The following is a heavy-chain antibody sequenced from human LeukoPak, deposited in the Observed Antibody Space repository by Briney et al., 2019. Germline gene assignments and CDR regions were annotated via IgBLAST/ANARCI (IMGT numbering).Heavy chain of an antibody. CDR2: FDPEDGET. V-gene: IGHV1-24*01. CDR3: ATVADPIDAFDI. D-gene: IGHD6-19*01. J-gene: IGHJ3*02. CDR1: GYTLTGLS. Sequence: ASVKVSCKVSGYTLTGLSMHWVRQAPGKGLEWMGGFDPEDGETIHAQKFQGRVTMTEDTSTDTAYMELSSLRSEDAAVYYCATVADPIDAFDIWGQGTMVTVSS.